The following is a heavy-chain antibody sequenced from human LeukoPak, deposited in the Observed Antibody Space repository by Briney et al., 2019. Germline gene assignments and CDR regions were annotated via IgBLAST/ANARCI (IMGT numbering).Heavy chain of an antibody. CDR3: ARSGGYSYGTFDY. Sequence: SETLSLTCTVSGGSVSGYYWSWIRQPPGKGLEWIGYIHYSGSTNYNPSLKSRVTISVDTSKTQFSLKLNSVTAADTAVYYCARSGGYSYGTFDYWGQGTLVTVSS. CDR2: IHYSGST. D-gene: IGHD5-18*01. V-gene: IGHV4-59*02. J-gene: IGHJ4*02. CDR1: GGSVSGYY.